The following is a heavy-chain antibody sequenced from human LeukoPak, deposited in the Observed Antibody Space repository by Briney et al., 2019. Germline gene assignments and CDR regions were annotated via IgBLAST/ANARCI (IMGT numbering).Heavy chain of an antibody. D-gene: IGHD1-26*01. Sequence: TGGSLRLSCAASGFTFSSYWMHWVRQPPGKGLVWVSRINPDGSVTTHADSVEGRFTISRDNAKNTLYLQMNSLRAEDTAVYYCARVGTGRYDFDQRGQGTLVTVSS. CDR2: INPDGSVT. CDR1: GFTFSSYW. CDR3: ARVGTGRYDFDQ. J-gene: IGHJ4*02. V-gene: IGHV3-74*01.